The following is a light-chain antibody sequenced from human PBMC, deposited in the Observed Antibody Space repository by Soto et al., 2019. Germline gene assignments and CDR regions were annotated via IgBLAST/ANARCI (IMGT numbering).Light chain of an antibody. CDR2: AAS. CDR3: QQANSFLWT. Sequence: DLQMTQSPSSVSASVGDRVTITCRASQDISRWLAWYQQKPGKAPKLLIYAASSFQSGVPSRFSGSGSGTDFTLTISSLQPEDFATYYCQQANSFLWTFGQGTKVEIK. J-gene: IGKJ1*01. CDR1: QDISRW. V-gene: IGKV1-12*01.